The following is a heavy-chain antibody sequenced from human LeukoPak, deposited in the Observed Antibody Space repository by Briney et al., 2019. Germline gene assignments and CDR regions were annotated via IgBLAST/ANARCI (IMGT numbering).Heavy chain of an antibody. Sequence: SETLSLTCAVYGGSFSGYYWSWTRQPPGKGLEWIGEMNHSGSTNYNPSLKSRVAISADTSKNQLSLKLSSVTAADTAVYYCARVSKYFGSGSHWYFDLWGRGTLVTVSS. CDR3: ARVSKYFGSGSHWYFDL. J-gene: IGHJ2*01. CDR1: GGSFSGYY. V-gene: IGHV4-34*01. CDR2: MNHSGST. D-gene: IGHD3-10*01.